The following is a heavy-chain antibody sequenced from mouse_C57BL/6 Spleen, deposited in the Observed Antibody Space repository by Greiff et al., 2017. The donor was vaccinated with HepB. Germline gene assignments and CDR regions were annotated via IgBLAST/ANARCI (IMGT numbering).Heavy chain of an antibody. CDR1: GYTFTSYW. CDR3: ARYGPEDYAMGY. CDR2: IDPSDSET. V-gene: IGHV1-52*01. D-gene: IGHD1-1*01. Sequence: QVQLQQPGAELVRPGSSVKLSCKASGYTFTSYWMHWVKQRPIQGLEWIGNIDPSDSETHYNQKFKDKATLTVDKSSSTAYMQLSSLTSEDSAVYYCARYGPEDYAMGYWGQGTSVTVSS. J-gene: IGHJ4*01.